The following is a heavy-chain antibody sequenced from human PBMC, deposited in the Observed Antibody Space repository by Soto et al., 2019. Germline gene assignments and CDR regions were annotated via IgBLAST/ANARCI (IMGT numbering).Heavy chain of an antibody. CDR2: ISAYNGNT. J-gene: IGHJ6*02. D-gene: IGHD5-18*01. Sequence: QVQLVQSGAEVKKPGASVKVSCKASGYTFTSYGISWVRQAPGQGLEWMGWISAYNGNTNYAQKLQGRVTMTTDTSTSTAYMELRSLGSDDTAVYYCARVVQLWFYYYYGMDVWGQGTTVTVSS. CDR1: GYTFTSYG. V-gene: IGHV1-18*04. CDR3: ARVVQLWFYYYYGMDV.